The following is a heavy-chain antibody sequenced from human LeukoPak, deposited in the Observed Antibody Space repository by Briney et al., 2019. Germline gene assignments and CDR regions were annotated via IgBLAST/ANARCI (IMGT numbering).Heavy chain of an antibody. Sequence: ASVKVSCKASGYTFTSYYMHWVRQAPGQGLECMGIINPSGGSTYYAQKFQGRVTMTRDTSTNTLYMELSSLRCEDTAVYYCARRSGSYPNRDYWGRGTLVTVSS. CDR2: INPSGGST. J-gene: IGHJ4*02. D-gene: IGHD1-26*01. V-gene: IGHV1-46*01. CDR1: GYTFTSYY. CDR3: ARRSGSYPNRDY.